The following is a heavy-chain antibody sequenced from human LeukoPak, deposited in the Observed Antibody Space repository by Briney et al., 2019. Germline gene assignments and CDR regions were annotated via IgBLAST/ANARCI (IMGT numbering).Heavy chain of an antibody. CDR2: INHGGNT. Sequence: SETLSLTCAVYDGSFSTSYWSWIRQSPGKGLEWIGEINHGGNTNYNPSLKSRVTISVDTSKNHFSLKLSSLTAADTAVYYCATAARPGYYFDYWGQGTLATVSS. D-gene: IGHD6-6*01. CDR1: DGSFSTSY. CDR3: ATAARPGYYFDY. J-gene: IGHJ4*02. V-gene: IGHV4-34*01.